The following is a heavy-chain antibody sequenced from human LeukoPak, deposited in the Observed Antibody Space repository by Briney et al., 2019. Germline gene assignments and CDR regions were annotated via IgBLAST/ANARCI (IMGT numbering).Heavy chain of an antibody. Sequence: GGSLRLSCAASGFTFSSYWMSWVRQAPGKGLEWISVIYSGGSTYYADSVKGRFTISRDNSKNTLYLQMNSLRAEDTAVYYCAKLRRFGEPYFDYWGQGTLVTVSS. V-gene: IGHV3-66*01. CDR3: AKLRRFGEPYFDY. D-gene: IGHD3-10*01. CDR1: GFTFSSYW. CDR2: IYSGGST. J-gene: IGHJ4*02.